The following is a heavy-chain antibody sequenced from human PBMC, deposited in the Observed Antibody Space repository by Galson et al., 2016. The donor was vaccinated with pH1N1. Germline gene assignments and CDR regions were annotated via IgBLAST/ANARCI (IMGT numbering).Heavy chain of an antibody. CDR2: ISGHXXKT. D-gene: IGHD3-10*01. V-gene: IGHV1-18*01. CDR3: ARDLGGYFGEYGNYYIDD. CDR1: GYTFTTLG. J-gene: IGHJ6*03. Sequence: SVKVSCKASGYTFTTLGISWVRQAPGQGLEWMGWISGHXXKTKYEQKFQGRVTLTTDTSTSTAYMELSSLKSDDTAIYYCARDLGGYFGEYGNYYIDDWGKGTTVIVSS.